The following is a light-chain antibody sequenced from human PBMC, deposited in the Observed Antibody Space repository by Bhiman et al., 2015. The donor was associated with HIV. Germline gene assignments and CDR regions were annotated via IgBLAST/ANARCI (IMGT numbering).Light chain of an antibody. CDR2: DVS. CDR1: SRDIGVYNY. V-gene: IGLV2-14*01. Sequence: QSALTQPASVSGSPGQSITISCTGTSRDIGVYNYVSWYQQRPGKAPKLMISDVSKRPSGVSNRFSGSKSGNTASLTISGLQAEDEADYYCSSFTTSGTYVFGTGTNVTVL. J-gene: IGLJ1*01. CDR3: SSFTTSGTYV.